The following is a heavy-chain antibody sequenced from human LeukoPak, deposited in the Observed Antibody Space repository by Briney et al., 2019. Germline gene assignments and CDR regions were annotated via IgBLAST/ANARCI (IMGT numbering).Heavy chain of an antibody. CDR2: IIPIFGTA. V-gene: IGHV1-69*13. D-gene: IGHD3-22*01. CDR1: GGTFTSYA. J-gene: IGHJ4*02. CDR3: ARDSLAYYYDSSGYYFDY. Sequence: GASVKVSCKASGGTFTSYAISWVRQAHGQGLEWMGGIIPIFGTANYAQKFQGRVTITADESTSTAYMELSSLRSEDTAVYYCARDSLAYYYDSSGYYFDYWGQGTLVTVSS.